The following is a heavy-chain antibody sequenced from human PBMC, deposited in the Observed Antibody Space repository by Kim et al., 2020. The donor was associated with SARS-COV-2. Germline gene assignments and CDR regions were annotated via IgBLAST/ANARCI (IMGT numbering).Heavy chain of an antibody. V-gene: IGHV3-33*01. J-gene: IGHJ3*02. D-gene: IGHD3-22*01. Sequence: GGSLRLSCAASGFTFSSYGMHWVRQAPGKGLEWVAVIWYDGSNKYYADSVKGRFTISRDNSKNTLYLQMNSLRAEDTAVYYCARDPLRWVVMDRAFDIWGQGTMLTVSS. CDR3: ARDPLRWVVMDRAFDI. CDR1: GFTFSSYG. CDR2: IWYDGSNK.